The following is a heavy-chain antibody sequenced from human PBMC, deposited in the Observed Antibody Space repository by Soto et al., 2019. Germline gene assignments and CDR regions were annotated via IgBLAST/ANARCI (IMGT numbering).Heavy chain of an antibody. J-gene: IGHJ5*02. CDR2: IYYSGST. CDR1: GGSVSSGSYY. V-gene: IGHV4-61*01. Sequence: NPSETLSLTCTVSGGSVSSGSYYWSWIRQPPGKGLEWIGYIYYSGSTNYNPSLKSRVTISVDTSKNQFSLKLSSVTAADTAVYYCARDRGYCSGGSCYEWFDPWGHGTLVTVSS. CDR3: ARDRGYCSGGSCYEWFDP. D-gene: IGHD2-15*01.